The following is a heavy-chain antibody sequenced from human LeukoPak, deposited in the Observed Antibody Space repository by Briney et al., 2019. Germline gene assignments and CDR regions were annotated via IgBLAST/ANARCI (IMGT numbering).Heavy chain of an antibody. D-gene: IGHD6-13*01. CDR3: ARGRIAPAGVIDY. Sequence: PGGSLRLSCAASGFTFSSYWMSWVRQAPGKGLEWVANIKQDGSEKYYVDSVKGRFTISRDNAKNSLYLQMNSLRAEDTAVYYCARGRIAPAGVIDYWGQGTLVTASS. CDR2: IKQDGSEK. J-gene: IGHJ4*02. V-gene: IGHV3-7*01. CDR1: GFTFSSYW.